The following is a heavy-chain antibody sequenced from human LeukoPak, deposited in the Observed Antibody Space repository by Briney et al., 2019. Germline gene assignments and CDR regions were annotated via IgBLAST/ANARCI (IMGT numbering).Heavy chain of an antibody. J-gene: IGHJ5*02. V-gene: IGHV4-34*01. Sequence: PSETLSLTCAVYGGSFSGYYWSWIRQPPGKGLEWIGEINHSGSTNYNPSLKSRVTISVDTSKNQFSLKLSSVTAADTAVYYCANGRGFGDHPLHNWFDPWGQGTLVTVSS. D-gene: IGHD3-10*01. CDR3: ANGRGFGDHPLHNWFDP. CDR2: INHSGST. CDR1: GGSFSGYY.